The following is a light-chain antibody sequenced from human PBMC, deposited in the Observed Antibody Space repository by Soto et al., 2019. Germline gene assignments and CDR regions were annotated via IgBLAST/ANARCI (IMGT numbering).Light chain of an antibody. CDR2: DAS. J-gene: IGKJ1*01. CDR1: QSVSGC. Sequence: VPMSQSPATVSASLGDRVTVPCRASQSVSGCLAWYQQKPGEAPKLLIYDASGLPRGVPSRFSGSGSGTEFPLTISSLQPDDFATYYCQQYNSYWTFGQGTKVDI. CDR3: QQYNSYWT. V-gene: IGKV1-5*01.